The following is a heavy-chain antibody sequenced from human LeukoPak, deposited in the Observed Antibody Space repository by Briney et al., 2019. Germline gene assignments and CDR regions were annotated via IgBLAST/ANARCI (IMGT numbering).Heavy chain of an antibody. V-gene: IGHV7-4-1*02. D-gene: IGHD2-15*01. Sequence: ASVKVSCKASGYTFTSYAMNWVRQAPGQGLEWMGWINTNTGNPTYAQGFTGRFVFSLDTSVSTAYLQISSLKAEDTAVYYCARDQPPEDCSGGSCYSFPFDYWGQGTLVTVSS. J-gene: IGHJ4*02. CDR2: INTNTGNP. CDR3: ARDQPPEDCSGGSCYSFPFDY. CDR1: GYTFTSYA.